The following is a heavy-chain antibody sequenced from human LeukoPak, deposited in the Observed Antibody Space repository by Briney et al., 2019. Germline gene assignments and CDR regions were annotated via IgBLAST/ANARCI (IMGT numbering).Heavy chain of an antibody. V-gene: IGHV1-46*01. CDR1: GYIFTSYN. CDR3: ARERLRFGELAD. D-gene: IGHD3-10*01. CDR2: INPSGGST. J-gene: IGHJ4*02. Sequence: ASVKVSCKASGYIFTSYNIYWVRQAPGQGLEWMGIINPSGGSTSYAQKFQGRVTMTRDTSTSTVYMELSSLRSEDTAVYYCARERLRFGELADWGQGTLVTVSS.